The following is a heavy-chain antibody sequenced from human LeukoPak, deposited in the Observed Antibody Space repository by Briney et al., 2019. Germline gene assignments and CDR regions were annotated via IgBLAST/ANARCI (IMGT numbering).Heavy chain of an antibody. D-gene: IGHD4-17*01. Sequence: PGGSLRLSCAASGFTFSSYSMNWVRQAPGKGLEWVSSISNSSSYIYYADSVKGLFTISRDNAKNSLYLQMNSLRAEDTAVYYCARGLRQVEMDVWGKGTTVTVSS. CDR1: GFTFSSYS. J-gene: IGHJ6*04. CDR2: ISNSSSYI. V-gene: IGHV3-21*01. CDR3: ARGLRQVEMDV.